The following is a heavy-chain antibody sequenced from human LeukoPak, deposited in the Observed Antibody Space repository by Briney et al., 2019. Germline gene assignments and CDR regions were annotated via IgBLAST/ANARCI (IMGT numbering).Heavy chain of an antibody. CDR3: ARDAENWYFDQ. Sequence: GRPLRLSCAASGFTFSRYGMHWVRQAPARGLHGVAGIWNVGSKQYYADSVKGRFTLSRGNSKNTLHLQMNSLRADDTAVYYCARDAENWYFDQWGQGTLVTVSS. V-gene: IGHV3-33*08. J-gene: IGHJ4*02. CDR2: IWNVGSKQ. D-gene: IGHD1-1*01. CDR1: GFTFSRYG.